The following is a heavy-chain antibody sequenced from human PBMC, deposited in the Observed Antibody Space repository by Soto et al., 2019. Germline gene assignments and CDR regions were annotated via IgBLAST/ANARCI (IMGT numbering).Heavy chain of an antibody. Sequence: PGESLKISCKGSGYSFTIYWIGWVRQMPGKGLEWMGIIYPGDSDTRYSPSFQGQVTISADKSISTAYLQWSGLKASDTAMYYCARQSTHDYSNYDYWGQGTLVTVSS. CDR3: ARQSTHDYSNYDY. V-gene: IGHV5-51*01. D-gene: IGHD4-4*01. CDR1: GYSFTIYW. CDR2: IYPGDSDT. J-gene: IGHJ4*02.